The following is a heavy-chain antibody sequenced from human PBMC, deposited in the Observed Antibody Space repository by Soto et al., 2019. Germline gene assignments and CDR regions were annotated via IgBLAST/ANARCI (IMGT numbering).Heavy chain of an antibody. D-gene: IGHD1-26*01. CDR2: ISSNGGST. CDR1: GFTFSSYA. J-gene: IGHJ6*02. Sequence: PGGSLRLSCAASGFTFSSYAMHWVRQAPGKGLEYVSAISSNGGSTYYANSVKGRFTISRDNSKNTLYLQMGSLRAEDMAVYYCARSFEGGSYPPYYYYGMDVWGQGTTVTVS. V-gene: IGHV3-64*01. CDR3: ARSFEGGSYPPYYYYGMDV.